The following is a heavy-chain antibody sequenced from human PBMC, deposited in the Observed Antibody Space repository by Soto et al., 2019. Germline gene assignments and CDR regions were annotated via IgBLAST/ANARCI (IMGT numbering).Heavy chain of an antibody. V-gene: IGHV1-69*02. CDR2: IIPILGIA. J-gene: IGHJ4*02. D-gene: IGHD5-12*01. Sequence: SVKVSCKASGGTFSRYTIRWVRQAPGQGLEWMGRIIPILGIANYAQKFQGRVTITADKSTSTAYMELSSLRSEDTAVYYCARVNLDGEYSAHWGQGTLVTVSS. CDR3: ARVNLDGEYSAH. CDR1: GGTFSRYT.